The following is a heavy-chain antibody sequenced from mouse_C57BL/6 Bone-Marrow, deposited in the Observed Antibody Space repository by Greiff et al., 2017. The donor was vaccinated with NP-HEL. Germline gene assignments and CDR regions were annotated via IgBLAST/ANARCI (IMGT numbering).Heavy chain of an antibody. J-gene: IGHJ2*01. CDR2: IYPGDGDT. CDR1: GYAFSSYW. D-gene: IGHD1-1*01. Sequence: VQLQQSGAELVKPGASVKISCKASGYAFSSYWMNWVKQRPGKGLEWIGQIYPGDGDTNYNGKFKGKATLTADKSSSTAYMQLSSLTSEDSAVYFCARRGTVVATPYYFDYWGQGTTLTVSS. V-gene: IGHV1-80*01. CDR3: ARRGTVVATPYYFDY.